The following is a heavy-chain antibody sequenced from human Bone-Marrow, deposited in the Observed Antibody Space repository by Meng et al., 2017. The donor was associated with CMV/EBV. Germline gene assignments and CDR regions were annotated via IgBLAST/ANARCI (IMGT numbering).Heavy chain of an antibody. CDR1: GYTFTGYY. D-gene: IGHD1-26*01. CDR3: ARSLVGATTAYDI. CDR2: INPSGGST. Sequence: ASVKVSCKASGYTFTGYYMHWVRQAPGQGLEWMGIINPSGGSTSYAQKFQGRVTMTRDTSTSTVYMELSSLRSEDTAVYYCARSLVGATTAYDIWGQGTMVTVSS. J-gene: IGHJ3*02. V-gene: IGHV1-46*01.